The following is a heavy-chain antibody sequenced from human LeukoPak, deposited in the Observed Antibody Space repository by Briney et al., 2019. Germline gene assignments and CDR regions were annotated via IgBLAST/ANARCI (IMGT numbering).Heavy chain of an antibody. CDR2: ISWNSGSI. D-gene: IGHD2-2*02. CDR3: AKEDIVVVPAAIRRRGMDV. Sequence: PGRSLRLSCAASGFTYDDYAMHWVRQAPGKGLEWVSSISWNSGSIGYADSVKGRFTISRDNAKNSLYLQMNSLRAEDTALYYCAKEDIVVVPAAIRRRGMDVWGQGTTVTVSS. J-gene: IGHJ6*02. V-gene: IGHV3-9*01. CDR1: GFTYDDYA.